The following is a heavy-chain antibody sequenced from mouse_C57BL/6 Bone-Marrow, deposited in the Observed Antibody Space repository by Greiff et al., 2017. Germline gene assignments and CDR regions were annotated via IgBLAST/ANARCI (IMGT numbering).Heavy chain of an antibody. J-gene: IGHJ1*03. CDR1: GYTFTNYW. Sequence: QVQLQQSGAELVRPGTSVKMSCKASGYTFTNYWIGWAKQRPGHGLEWIGDIYPGGGYTNYNEKFKGKATLPADKSSSTDYMQFSSLTSEDSAIYYCARGNYYSSSYKYIDVWGTGTTDTVSS. D-gene: IGHD1-1*01. CDR2: IYPGGGYT. CDR3: ARGNYYSSSYKYIDV. V-gene: IGHV1-63*01.